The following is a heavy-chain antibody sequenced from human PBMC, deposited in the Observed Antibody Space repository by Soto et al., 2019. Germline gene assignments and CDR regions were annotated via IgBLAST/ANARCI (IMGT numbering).Heavy chain of an antibody. Sequence: QVQLVQSGAEVKKPGSSVKVSCKASGGTFRSYSISWVRQAPGQGLEWMGGLIPIFDITNYAQKFQGRVTIPADESTSTAYMELSSLGSDDTAVYYCARPDEGGYSSNHHYYYALDVWGQGTTVTV. V-gene: IGHV1-69*01. D-gene: IGHD3-22*01. CDR2: LIPIFDIT. J-gene: IGHJ6*02. CDR3: ARPDEGGYSSNHHYYYALDV. CDR1: GGTFRSYS.